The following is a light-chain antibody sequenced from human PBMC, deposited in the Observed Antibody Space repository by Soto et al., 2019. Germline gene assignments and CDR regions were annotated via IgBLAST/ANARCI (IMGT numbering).Light chain of an antibody. J-gene: IGLJ1*01. CDR3: QSSDSSLNV. CDR2: GNS. Sequence: QSVLTQPPSVSGAPGQRVTISCTGSSSSIGAGYDVHWYQQLPGTAPKLLIYGNSNRPSGAPDRFSGSKSGTSASLAITGLQAEDEADYYCQSSDSSLNVFGTGTKVTVL. CDR1: SSSIGAGYD. V-gene: IGLV1-40*01.